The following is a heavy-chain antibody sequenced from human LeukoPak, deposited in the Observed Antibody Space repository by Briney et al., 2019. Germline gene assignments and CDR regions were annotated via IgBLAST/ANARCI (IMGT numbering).Heavy chain of an antibody. Sequence: ASVKVSCKASGYTFNKYGITWVRQAPGQGLEWMGWISTYNGNPNPAEKFQGRVTMTTDTSTSTAYMELRSLRSDDTAVYYCAGVMGAHDYWGQGTLVTVSS. J-gene: IGHJ4*02. CDR3: AGVMGAHDY. V-gene: IGHV1-18*01. D-gene: IGHD1-26*01. CDR1: GYTFNKYG. CDR2: ISTYNGNP.